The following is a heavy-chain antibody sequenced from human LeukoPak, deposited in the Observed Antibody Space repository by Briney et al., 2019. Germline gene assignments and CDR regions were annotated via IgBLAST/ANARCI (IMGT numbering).Heavy chain of an antibody. Sequence: ASVKVSCKASGYTFTSYYMHWVRQAPEQGLEWMGWMNPNSGNTGYAQKFQGRVTMTRNTSISTAYMELSSLRSEDTAVYYRARVYGGYDPFDYWGQGTLVTVSS. V-gene: IGHV1-8*02. CDR3: ARVYGGYDPFDY. CDR2: MNPNSGNT. J-gene: IGHJ4*02. CDR1: GYTFTSYY. D-gene: IGHD5-12*01.